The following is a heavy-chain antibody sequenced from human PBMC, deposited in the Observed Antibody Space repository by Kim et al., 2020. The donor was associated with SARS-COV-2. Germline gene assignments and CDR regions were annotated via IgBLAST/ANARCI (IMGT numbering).Heavy chain of an antibody. D-gene: IGHD6-13*01. CDR1: GFTFSSYA. CDR2: ISGSGGST. V-gene: IGHV3-23*01. CDR3: AKGPPPLPGYSSSHHPDAFDI. J-gene: IGHJ3*02. Sequence: GGSLRLSCAASGFTFSSYAMSWVRQAPGKGLEWVSAISGSGGSTYYADSVKGRFTISRDNSKNTLYLQMNSLRAEDTAVYYCAKGPPPLPGYSSSHHPDAFDIWGQGTMVTVSS.